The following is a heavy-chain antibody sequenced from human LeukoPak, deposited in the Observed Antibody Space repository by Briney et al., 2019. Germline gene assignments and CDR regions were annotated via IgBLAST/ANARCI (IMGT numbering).Heavy chain of an antibody. V-gene: IGHV3-21*01. CDR2: ISSSSSHI. CDR1: GFTFSSYT. J-gene: IGHJ4*02. D-gene: IGHD6-19*01. CDR3: ARGDKSSGLYFLDY. Sequence: GGSLRLSCAASGFTFSSYTMNWVRQAPGKGLEWVSSISSSSSHIYYTDSVKGRFTISRDNAKTSLNLQVNSLRAEDTAVYYCARGDKSSGLYFLDYWGRGTLVTVSS.